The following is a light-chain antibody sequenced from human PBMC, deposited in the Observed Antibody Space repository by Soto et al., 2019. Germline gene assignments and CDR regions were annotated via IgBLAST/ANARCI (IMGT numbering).Light chain of an antibody. CDR3: QQTYSTPQG. J-gene: IGKJ2*03. V-gene: IGKV1-39*01. CDR1: QSISGY. CDR2: AAS. Sequence: DIQMTQSPSSLSASVGDRVTITCRASQSISGYLNWYQQKPGKAPKLLIYAASSLQSGVPSRFSGSGSGTDFTLTISSLQPEDFATYYCQQTYSTPQGFGQGTKLEIK.